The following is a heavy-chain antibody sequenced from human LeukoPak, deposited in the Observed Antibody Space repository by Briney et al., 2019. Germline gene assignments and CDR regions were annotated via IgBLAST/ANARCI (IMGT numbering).Heavy chain of an antibody. CDR2: IYTSGST. CDR1: GGSISSYY. V-gene: IGHV4-4*07. D-gene: IGHD3-3*01. Sequence: SETLSLTCTVSGGSISSYYWSWIRQPAGKGLEWIGRIYTSGSTNYNPSLKSRVTMSVDTSKNQLSLKLSSVTAADTAVYYRARDGGGDFWSPGYYGMDVWGQGTTVTVSS. CDR3: ARDGGGDFWSPGYYGMDV. J-gene: IGHJ6*02.